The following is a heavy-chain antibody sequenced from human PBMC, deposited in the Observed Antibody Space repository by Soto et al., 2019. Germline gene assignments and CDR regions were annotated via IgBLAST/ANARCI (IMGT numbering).Heavy chain of an antibody. CDR1: GFTFSTYW. Sequence: EVQLVESGGGLVQPGGSLRLSCAASGFTFSTYWMSWVRQAPGKGLEWVADIKEDGSVKKYVDSVKGRFTISRDNARNSVYLQMSSLSGEDTSVYYCVRDYPVVNPYWGQGTRVTVSS. D-gene: IGHD2-21*01. CDR3: VRDYPVVNPY. CDR2: IKEDGSVK. J-gene: IGHJ4*02. V-gene: IGHV3-7*01.